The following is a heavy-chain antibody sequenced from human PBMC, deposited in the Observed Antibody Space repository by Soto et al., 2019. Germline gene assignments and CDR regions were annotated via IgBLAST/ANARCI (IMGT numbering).Heavy chain of an antibody. Sequence: SETLSLTCTVSGGSISSYYWSWIRQPPGKGLEWIGYMYYNRNSMYNPSLKNRVTISLDTSKKQLSLKLSSVTAADTAVYYCARDAPLHSSSWDLCFAYWGQGNLVT. CDR2: MYYNRNS. CDR3: ARDAPLHSSSWDLCFAY. CDR1: GGSISSYY. J-gene: IGHJ4*02. D-gene: IGHD6-13*01. V-gene: IGHV4-59*01.